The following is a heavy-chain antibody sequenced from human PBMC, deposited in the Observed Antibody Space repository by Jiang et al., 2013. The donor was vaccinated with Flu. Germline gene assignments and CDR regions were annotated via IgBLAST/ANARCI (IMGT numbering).Heavy chain of an antibody. CDR3: ARVRHGSRIIKRNGAFDR. Sequence: SGAEVKKPGSSVKVSCKASASTFSGYYLHWVRQAPGQGLEWMGWINLYSGDTNFAQRFQGRVAMTRDTSITTAYMDLSGLKSDDTAVYYCARVRHGSRIIKRNGAFDRWGQGTPVTVS. CDR1: ASTFSGYY. J-gene: IGHJ3*02. CDR2: INLYSGDT. D-gene: IGHD3-10*01. V-gene: IGHV1-2*02.